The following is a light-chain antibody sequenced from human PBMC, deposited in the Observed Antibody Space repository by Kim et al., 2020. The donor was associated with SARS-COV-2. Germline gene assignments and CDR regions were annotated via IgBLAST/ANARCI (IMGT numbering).Light chain of an antibody. CDR1: QSVLYSPNNKNY. CDR3: QQYYSTPVT. CDR2: WAS. V-gene: IGKV4-1*01. J-gene: IGKJ5*01. Sequence: ATINCKSSQSVLYSPNNKNYLAWYQQKPGQPPKLLIYWASTRESGVPDRFSGSGSVIDFTLTISSLQAEDVAVYYCQQYYSTPVTFGQGTRLEIK.